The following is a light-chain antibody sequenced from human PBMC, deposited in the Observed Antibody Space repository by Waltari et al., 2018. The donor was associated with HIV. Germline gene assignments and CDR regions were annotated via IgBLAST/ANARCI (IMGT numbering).Light chain of an antibody. J-gene: IGLJ3*02. CDR2: EVS. Sequence: QSALTQPASVSGSPGQSITISCTGTGSDVGSYNFVSWYQQHPGNVPKLMISEVSKRPSGVFNLCSGAKSGDTASMTIFGVQDADEADYYCCSYEGEKAWVFGGGTKLTVL. V-gene: IGLV2-23*02. CDR1: GSDVGSYNF. CDR3: CSYEGEKAWV.